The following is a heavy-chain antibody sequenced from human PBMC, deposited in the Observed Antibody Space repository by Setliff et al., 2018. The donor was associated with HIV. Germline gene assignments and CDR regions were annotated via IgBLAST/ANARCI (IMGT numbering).Heavy chain of an antibody. V-gene: IGHV4-39*01. Sequence: SSETLSLTCTVSGGSISSSSYYWGWIRQPPGKGLEWIGSIYYSGSTYYNPSLKGRVTISVDTSKNQFSLKLSSVTAADTAVYYCARGVTLYGVVEYLDYWAQGTLVTVSS. CDR3: ARGVTLYGVVEYLDY. D-gene: IGHD3-3*01. J-gene: IGHJ4*02. CDR2: IYYSGST. CDR1: GGSISSSSYY.